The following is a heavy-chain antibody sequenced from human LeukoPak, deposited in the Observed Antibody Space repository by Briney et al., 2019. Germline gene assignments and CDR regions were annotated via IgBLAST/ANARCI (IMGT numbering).Heavy chain of an antibody. Sequence: SETLSLTCTVSGDSVTSGHYYWTWIRQPPGKGLEWIGYIHYSGSTNYNPSLKSRLTISIDTSKNHSSLKLSSVTTTDTAVYYCARAPSYYWYFDVWGRGTLVTVSS. CDR2: IHYSGST. V-gene: IGHV4-61*03. CDR3: ARAPSYYWYFDV. J-gene: IGHJ2*01. CDR1: GDSVTSGHYY.